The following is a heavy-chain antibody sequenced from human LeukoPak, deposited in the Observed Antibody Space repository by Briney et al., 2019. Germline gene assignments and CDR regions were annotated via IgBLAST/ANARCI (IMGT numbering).Heavy chain of an antibody. Sequence: GGSLRLSCAASGFTFSNYWMHWVRQAPGKGLVWVSRINTDGSSTSYADSVKCRFTISRDNSKNTLYLQMNSLRAEDTAVYYCANQDGSGSPFDYWGQRSMVTVSS. CDR3: ANQDGSGSPFDY. CDR2: INTDGSST. J-gene: IGHJ4*02. CDR1: GFTFSNYW. D-gene: IGHD3-10*01. V-gene: IGHV3-74*01.